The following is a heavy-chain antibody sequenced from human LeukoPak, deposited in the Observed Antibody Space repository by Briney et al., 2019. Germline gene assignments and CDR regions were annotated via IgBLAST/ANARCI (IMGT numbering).Heavy chain of an antibody. D-gene: IGHD4-17*01. CDR3: AKDDYGDYAPLYYYYGMDV. CDR2: IWYDGSNK. J-gene: IGHJ6*02. Sequence: PGGSLRLSCAASGYTFSSYGMHWVRQAPGKGLEWVAVIWYDGSNKYYADSVKGRFTISRDNSKNTLYLQMNSLRAEDTAVYYCAKDDYGDYAPLYYYYGMDVWGQGTTVTVSS. V-gene: IGHV3-33*06. CDR1: GYTFSSYG.